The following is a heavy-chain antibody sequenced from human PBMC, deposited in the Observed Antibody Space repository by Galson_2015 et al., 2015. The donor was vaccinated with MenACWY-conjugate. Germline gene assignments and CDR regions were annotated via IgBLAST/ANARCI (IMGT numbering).Heavy chain of an antibody. Sequence: ETLSLTCAVSGGSISSPNWWSWVRHPPGKGLEWIGDIHHGGTTNYNSSLNSRVTMSVDKSKNHLSLSLTSVTAADAAVYYCARLLTKYTAGDHVDYWGQGTLVTVSS. CDR3: ARLLTKYTAGDHVDY. V-gene: IGHV4-4*02. CDR2: IHHGGTT. J-gene: IGHJ4*02. CDR1: GGSISSPNW. D-gene: IGHD2-21*02.